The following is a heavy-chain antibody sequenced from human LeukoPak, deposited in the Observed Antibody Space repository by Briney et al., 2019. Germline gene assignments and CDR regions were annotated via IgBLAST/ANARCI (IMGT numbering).Heavy chain of an antibody. J-gene: IGHJ3*02. CDR1: GGSVSSSSYY. CDR3: ARSGEADCSSTSCYLYAFDI. D-gene: IGHD2-2*01. CDR2: IYYSGST. Sequence: SETLSLTCTVSGGSVSSSSYYWGWIRQPPGKGLEWIGSIYYSGSTYYNPSLESRVTISVDTSKNQFSLKLSSVTAADTAVYYCARSGEADCSSTSCYLYAFDIWGQGTMVTVSS. V-gene: IGHV4-39*01.